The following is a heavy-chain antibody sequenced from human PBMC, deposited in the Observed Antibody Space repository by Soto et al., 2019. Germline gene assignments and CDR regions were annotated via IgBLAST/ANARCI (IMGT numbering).Heavy chain of an antibody. CDR3: VRSTIPYYYYALGV. J-gene: IGHJ6*02. D-gene: IGHD3-3*01. CDR1: GFSFSNYW. V-gene: IGHV3-7*03. Sequence: EVQLVESGGGLVQPGGSLRLSCAASGFSFSNYWMSWVRQAPGKGLEWVANINQEGSAKYYVDSVKGRFTISRDNSKNSLYLQMSSLRVEDTAVYYCVRSTIPYYYYALGVWGPGTTVTVSS. CDR2: INQEGSAK.